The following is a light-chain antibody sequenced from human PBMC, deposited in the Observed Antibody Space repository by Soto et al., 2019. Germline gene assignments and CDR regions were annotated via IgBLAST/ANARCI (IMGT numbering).Light chain of an antibody. J-gene: IGKJ3*01. CDR1: QSVSSSY. Sequence: EIVLTQSPGTLSLSPGERATLSCRASQSVSSSYLAWYQQKPGQAPRLLIYDASSRTTGVPDRFSGSGSGTDFTLTISRLEPEDFAVYYCQHYRSAPFTFGPGTKVDIK. CDR2: DAS. V-gene: IGKV3-20*01. CDR3: QHYRSAPFT.